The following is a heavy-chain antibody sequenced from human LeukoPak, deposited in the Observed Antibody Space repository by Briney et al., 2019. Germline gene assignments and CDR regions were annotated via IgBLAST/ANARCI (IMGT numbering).Heavy chain of an antibody. Sequence: ASVKVSCKASGYTFGNYGISWVRQAPGQGLEWMAWINPYTAKSNRAQKLLGRVTVTTDTSTSTAYMELRSLRSDDTAVYYCARDEKSAAAGSTYYFDYWGQGTLVTVSS. CDR3: ARDEKSAAAGSTYYFDY. CDR2: INPYTAKS. CDR1: GYTFGNYG. D-gene: IGHD6-13*01. J-gene: IGHJ4*02. V-gene: IGHV1-18*01.